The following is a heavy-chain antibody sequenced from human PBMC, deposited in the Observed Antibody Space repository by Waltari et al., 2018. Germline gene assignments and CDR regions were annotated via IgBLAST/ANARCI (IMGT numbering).Heavy chain of an antibody. Sequence: EVQLKESGGKVIQPGGSLRLSCEASGFRFSNNAMSWVRQAPGKGLEWDSVMVGNGEYRSYADSVGGRFTISRDNSKNTLYLQMDGLRADDTAVYFCVKYGFGGVLSHWGQGTLVIVSS. V-gene: IGHV3-23*01. CDR2: MVGNGEYR. J-gene: IGHJ1*01. CDR3: VKYGFGGVLSH. D-gene: IGHD3-16*01. CDR1: GFRFSNNA.